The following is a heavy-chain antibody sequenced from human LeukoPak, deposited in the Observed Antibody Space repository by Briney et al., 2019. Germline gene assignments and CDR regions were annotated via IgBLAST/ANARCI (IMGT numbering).Heavy chain of an antibody. J-gene: IGHJ5*02. CDR1: GFTFSSYW. V-gene: IGHV3-7*01. D-gene: IGHD5-18*01. Sequence: GGSLRLSCAASGFTFSSYWMSWVRQAPGKGLEWVANIREDGSEKYYVDSVKGRFTISRDNAKNSLYLQMNSLRAEDTAIYYCARATASNWFDPWGQGTLVTVSS. CDR2: IREDGSEK. CDR3: ARATASNWFDP.